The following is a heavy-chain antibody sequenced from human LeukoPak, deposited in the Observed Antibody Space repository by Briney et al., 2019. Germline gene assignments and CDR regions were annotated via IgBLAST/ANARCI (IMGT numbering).Heavy chain of an antibody. CDR3: ARPYYYDSRIDP. CDR1: GGSISSGDYY. V-gene: IGHV4-30-4*01. D-gene: IGHD3-22*01. J-gene: IGHJ5*02. Sequence: PSETLSLTCTVSGGSISSGDYYWSWIRQPPGKGLEWIGYMYYSGSTYFNPSLKSRVTISVDTSKNQFSLKLSSVTAADTAVYYCARPYYYDSRIDPWGQGTLVTVSS. CDR2: MYYSGST.